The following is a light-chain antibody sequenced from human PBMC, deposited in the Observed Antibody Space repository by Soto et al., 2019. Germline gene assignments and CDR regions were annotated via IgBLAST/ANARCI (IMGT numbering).Light chain of an antibody. Sequence: QSALTQPASVSGSPGQSITISCTGTSSDVGGYNYVSWYQQHPGKAPKLMIYEVSNRPSGVSSRFSGSNAGTTASLTISGHQAEEEADYYCRPYTSSSTLVVFGGGTKLTVL. V-gene: IGLV2-14*01. J-gene: IGLJ3*02. CDR3: RPYTSSSTLVV. CDR1: SSDVGGYNY. CDR2: EVS.